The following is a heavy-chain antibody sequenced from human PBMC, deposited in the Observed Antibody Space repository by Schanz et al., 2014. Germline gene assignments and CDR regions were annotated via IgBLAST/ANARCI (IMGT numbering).Heavy chain of an antibody. J-gene: IGHJ4*02. CDR2: IGVDGTTT. V-gene: IGHV3-23*04. Sequence: EVQLVESGGGLIQPGGSLRLSCAASGFTFSTHAMSWVRQAPGKGLEWVSVIGVDGTTTYYADSVKGRFTVSRDNSKNTLYLQLNSLRAEDTAVYYCARDFHGYGPHLDYWGQGSLVTVSS. CDR1: GFTFSTHA. CDR3: ARDFHGYGPHLDY. D-gene: IGHD5-12*01.